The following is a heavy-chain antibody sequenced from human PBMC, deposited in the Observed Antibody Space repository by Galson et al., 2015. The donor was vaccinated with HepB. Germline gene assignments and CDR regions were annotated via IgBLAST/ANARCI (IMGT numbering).Heavy chain of an antibody. V-gene: IGHV4-4*07. J-gene: IGHJ5*02. CDR1: GGSISSYY. D-gene: IGHD6-13*01. CDR3: ARDTWTIEATGNWFDP. Sequence: ETLSLTCTVSGGSISSYYWSWIRQPAGEGLEWIGRIYSSGSTNYNPSLKSRVTMSVDTSKNQFSLRLSHVNAADTAVYYCARDTWTIEATGNWFDPWGQGTLVTVSS. CDR2: IYSSGST.